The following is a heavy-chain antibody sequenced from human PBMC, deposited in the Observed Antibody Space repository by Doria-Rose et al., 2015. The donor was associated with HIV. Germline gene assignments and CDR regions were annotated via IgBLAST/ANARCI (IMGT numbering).Heavy chain of an antibody. Sequence: VQLVQSGGGLVGPGGSLRLSCATSGFTFSSHRINWVRQAPGKGLGWVSSISSTSAYINYADSVSGRFTISRDNASNSLYLQMDSLRAEDTAIYYCATGGTRDYWGQGTRVTDSS. V-gene: IGHV3-21*01. CDR2: ISSTSAYI. CDR3: ATGGTRDY. J-gene: IGHJ4*02. CDR1: GFTFSSHR. D-gene: IGHD1-1*01.